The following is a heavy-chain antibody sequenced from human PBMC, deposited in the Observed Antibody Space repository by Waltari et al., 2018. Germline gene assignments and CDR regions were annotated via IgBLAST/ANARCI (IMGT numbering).Heavy chain of an antibody. V-gene: IGHV4-38-2*01. D-gene: IGHD5-18*01. CDR3: AGHGAWGGYDAFDI. Sequence: QVQLQESGPGLVKPSETLSLTFAVSGYSISSGSYWGWIRPPPGKGLEWIGSLYHSGGTYVNPSLTSRVTISVDTSKNQFSLKLSSVTAADTAVYYCAGHGAWGGYDAFDIWCQGTMVTVSS. J-gene: IGHJ3*02. CDR2: LYHSGGT. CDR1: GYSISSGSY.